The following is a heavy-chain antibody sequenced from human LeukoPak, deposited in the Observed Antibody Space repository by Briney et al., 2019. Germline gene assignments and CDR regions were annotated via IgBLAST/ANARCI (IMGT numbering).Heavy chain of an antibody. CDR2: IWYDGSNK. J-gene: IGHJ4*02. D-gene: IGHD2-15*01. V-gene: IGHV3-33*01. CDR3: AREDGYCSGGNCYSYFDS. Sequence: GGSLRLSCAASGFTFSSYGMHWVRQAPGKGLEWVAVIWYDGSNKYYADSVKGRFTISRDNSKNALYLQMNSLRAEDTAVYYCAREDGYCSGGNCYSYFDSWGQGTLVTVSS. CDR1: GFTFSSYG.